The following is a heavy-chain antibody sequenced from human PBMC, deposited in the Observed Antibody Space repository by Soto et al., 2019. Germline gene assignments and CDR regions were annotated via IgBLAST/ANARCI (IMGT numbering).Heavy chain of an antibody. CDR2: IDSNGGT. D-gene: IGHD3-10*01. CDR1: DDSSSNYK. J-gene: IGHJ6*02. V-gene: IGHV4-59*08. CDR3: VSEGFGRLHGLVDV. Sequence: QVQLQESGPGLVKPSETLSLTCTVSDDSSSNYKWSWIRQPPGRRLEWIGYIDSNGGTSYNPSLQSRVTISIDTSTKQIFLKLSSVTAADTAVYYCVSEGFGRLHGLVDVWGQGTTVTVSS.